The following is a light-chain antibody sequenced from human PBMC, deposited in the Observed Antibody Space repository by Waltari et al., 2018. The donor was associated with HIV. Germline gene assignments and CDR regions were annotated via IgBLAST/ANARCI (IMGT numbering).Light chain of an antibody. J-gene: IGKJ1*01. CDR1: QSVLHRSNNKEY. CDR2: WAS. Sequence: DIVMTQSPDSLAVSLGERATINCKSSQSVLHRSNNKEYLAWYQQKPGQPPKLLIYWASTRESGVPDRFSGSGSGTDFTLSISSLLAEDVAVYYCQQYYSTPWTFGQGTRVEIK. CDR3: QQYYSTPWT. V-gene: IGKV4-1*01.